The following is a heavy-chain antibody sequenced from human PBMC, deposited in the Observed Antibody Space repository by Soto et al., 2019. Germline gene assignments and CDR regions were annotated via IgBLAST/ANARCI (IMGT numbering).Heavy chain of an antibody. CDR1: GFTFSSYA. V-gene: IGHV3-23*01. CDR2: ISGSGGST. D-gene: IGHD3-9*01. Sequence: GGSLILSCAASGFTFSSYAMSWVRQSPGKGLEWVSAISGSGGSTYYADSVKGRFTISRDNSKNTLYLQMNSLRAEDTAVYYCAKGTDVLRYFDWFYEFDYWGQGTLVTVSS. J-gene: IGHJ4*02. CDR3: AKGTDVLRYFDWFYEFDY.